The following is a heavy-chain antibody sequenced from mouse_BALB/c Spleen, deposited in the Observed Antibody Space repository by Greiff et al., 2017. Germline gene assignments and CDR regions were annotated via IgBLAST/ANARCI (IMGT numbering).Heavy chain of an antibody. D-gene: IGHD2-1*01. J-gene: IGHJ3*01. CDR2: ISSGSSTI. V-gene: IGHV5-17*02. Sequence: EVQVVESGGGLVQPGGSRKLSCAASGFTFSSFGMHWVRQAPEKGLEWVAYISSGSSTIYYADTVKGRFTISRDNPKNTLFLQMTSLRSEDTAMYYCARSDYGNYRGAFAYWGQGTLVTVSA. CDR3: ARSDYGNYRGAFAY. CDR1: GFTFSSFG.